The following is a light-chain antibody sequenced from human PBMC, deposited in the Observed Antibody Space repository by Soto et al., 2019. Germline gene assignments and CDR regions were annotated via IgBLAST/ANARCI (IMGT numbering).Light chain of an antibody. CDR3: SSYAASNNFYFV. V-gene: IGLV2-8*01. CDR1: SSDVGGYNY. J-gene: IGLJ3*02. Sequence: QSALTQPPSASGSPGQSVTISCTGTSSDVGGYNYVSWYQQYPGRAPKLMIYEVTKRPSGVPDRFSGSKSGNTASLTVSGLQDEDEADYYCSSYAASNNFYFVFGGGTKLTVL. CDR2: EVT.